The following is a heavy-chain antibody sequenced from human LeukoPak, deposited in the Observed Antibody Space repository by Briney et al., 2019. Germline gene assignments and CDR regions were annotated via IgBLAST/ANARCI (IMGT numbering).Heavy chain of an antibody. Sequence: ASVKVSCKASGYTFTSYDINWVRQATGQGLEWMGWMNPNSGNTGYAQKFQGRVTMTRNTSISTAYMELNSLRSEDTAVYYCARAALKEYDSSGYYLSFDIWGQGTMVTVSS. V-gene: IGHV1-8*01. CDR1: GYTFTSYD. CDR3: ARAALKEYDSSGYYLSFDI. J-gene: IGHJ3*02. CDR2: MNPNSGNT. D-gene: IGHD3-22*01.